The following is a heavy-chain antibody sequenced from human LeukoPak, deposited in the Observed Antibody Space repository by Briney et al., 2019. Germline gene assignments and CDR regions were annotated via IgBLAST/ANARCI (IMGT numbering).Heavy chain of an antibody. CDR3: AKEYSVRNQFDY. V-gene: IGHV3-23*01. J-gene: IGHJ4*02. CDR1: GFTFSTYG. D-gene: IGHD1-14*01. CDR2: ISAGGGNT. Sequence: PGGSLRLSCAASGFTFSTYGMNWVRKAPGKGLEWVSAISAGGGNTYYADSVKGRFTISRDNSKNTLFLEMNSLRAEDTAVYYCAKEYSVRNQFDYWGQGTLVAVPS.